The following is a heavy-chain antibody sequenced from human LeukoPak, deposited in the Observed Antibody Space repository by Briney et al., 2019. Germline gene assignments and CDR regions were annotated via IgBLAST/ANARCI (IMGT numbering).Heavy chain of an antibody. J-gene: IGHJ4*02. V-gene: IGHV1-2*06. CDR1: GYTFTGYY. D-gene: IGHD3-10*01. CDR2: INPNSGGT. CDR3: ATGGVRDYYGSGSYYNGGY. Sequence: ASVKVSCKASGYTFTGYYMHWVRQAPGQGLEWMGRINPNSGGTNYAQKFQGRVTMTRDTSISTAYMELSRLRSDDTAVYYGATGGVRDYYGSGSYYNGGYWGQGTLVTVSS.